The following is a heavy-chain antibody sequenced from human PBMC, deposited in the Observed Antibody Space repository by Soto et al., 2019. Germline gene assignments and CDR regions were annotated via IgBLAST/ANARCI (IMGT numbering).Heavy chain of an antibody. D-gene: IGHD5-12*01. Sequence: QVQLVESGGGVVQPGGSLRLSCAASGFTFSSYGMHWVRQAPCKGLEWVGIIWYDASNKYYEDSVKGRCTISRDNSKNTLFLHMNSLRAEDTAVYYCARSYSGYDAVGYWGLGTLVTVSS. CDR3: ARSYSGYDAVGY. V-gene: IGHV3-33*01. J-gene: IGHJ4*02. CDR1: GFTFSSYG. CDR2: IWYDASNK.